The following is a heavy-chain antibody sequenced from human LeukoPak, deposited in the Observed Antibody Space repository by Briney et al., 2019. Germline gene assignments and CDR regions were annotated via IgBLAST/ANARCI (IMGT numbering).Heavy chain of an antibody. CDR2: ISGSGGST. D-gene: IGHD3-22*01. CDR3: AARFSSGYYYIGYYFDY. J-gene: IGHJ4*02. Sequence: GGSLRLSCAASGFTFSSYAMSWVRQAPGKGLEWVSAISGSGGSTYYADSVKGQFTISRDNSKNTLYLQMNSLRAEDTAVYYCAARFSSGYYYIGYYFDYWGQGTLVTVSS. V-gene: IGHV3-23*01. CDR1: GFTFSSYA.